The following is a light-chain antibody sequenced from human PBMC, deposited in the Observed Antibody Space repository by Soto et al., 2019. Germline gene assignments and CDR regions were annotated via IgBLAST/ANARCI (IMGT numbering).Light chain of an antibody. CDR3: SSYTSSSTRGVV. CDR1: SSDGGGYNY. Sequence: QSVLTQPASVSGSPGQSITISCTGTSSDGGGYNYVSWYQQHPGKAPRLMIYEASNRPSGVSNRFSGAKSGNTASLTISGLQAEDEADYYCSSYTSSSTRGVVFGGGTKVTVL. V-gene: IGLV2-14*01. CDR2: EAS. J-gene: IGLJ3*02.